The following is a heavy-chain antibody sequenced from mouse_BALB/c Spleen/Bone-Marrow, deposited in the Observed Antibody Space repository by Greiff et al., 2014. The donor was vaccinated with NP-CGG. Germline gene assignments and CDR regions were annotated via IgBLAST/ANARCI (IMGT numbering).Heavy chain of an antibody. D-gene: IGHD1-1*01. CDR1: GFNIKDTY. V-gene: IGHV14-3*02. Sequence: EVQLQQSGAELVKPGASVKLSCTASGFNIKDTYMHWVKQRPEQGLEWTGRIDTANGNTKYDPKFQGKATITADTSSNTAYLQLSSLTSEDTAVYYCAMYYYGSSLFAYWGQGTLVTVSA. CDR2: IDTANGNT. CDR3: AMYYYGSSLFAY. J-gene: IGHJ3*01.